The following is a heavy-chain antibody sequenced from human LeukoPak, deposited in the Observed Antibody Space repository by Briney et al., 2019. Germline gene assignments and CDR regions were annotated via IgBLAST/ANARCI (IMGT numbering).Heavy chain of an antibody. J-gene: IGHJ2*01. CDR1: GGSISSGSYY. CDR2: IYTSGST. Sequence: SQTLSLTCTVSGGSISSGSYYWSWIRQPAGKGLEWIGRIYTSGSTNYNPSLKSRVTMSVDTSKNQFSLKLSSVTAADTSVYYCARVTRNSYFDLWGRGTLVTVSS. CDR3: ARVTRNSYFDL. V-gene: IGHV4-61*02. D-gene: IGHD2-2*01.